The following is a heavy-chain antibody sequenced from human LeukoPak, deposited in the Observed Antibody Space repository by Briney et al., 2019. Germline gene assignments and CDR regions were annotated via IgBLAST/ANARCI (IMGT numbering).Heavy chain of an antibody. D-gene: IGHD2-2*01. Sequence: SETLSLTCAVYGGSFSGYYWSWIRQPTGKGLEWIGEINHSGSTNYNPSLKSRVTISVDTSKNQFSLKLSSVTAADTAVYYCARGKGYAETTPFDYWGQGTLVTVSS. V-gene: IGHV4-34*01. J-gene: IGHJ4*02. CDR2: INHSGST. CDR3: ARGKGYAETTPFDY. CDR1: GGSFSGYY.